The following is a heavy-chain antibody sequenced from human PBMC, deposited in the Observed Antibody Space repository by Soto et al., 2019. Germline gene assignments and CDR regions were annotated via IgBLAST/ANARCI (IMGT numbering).Heavy chain of an antibody. V-gene: IGHV3-23*01. CDR3: ARSGSTTWSYHYGMDV. CDR1: GFTFSSYA. CDR2: ISESGGKT. D-gene: IGHD1-7*01. J-gene: IGHJ6*02. Sequence: EVQLLESGGGLVQPGGSLRLSCAASGFTFSSYAMSWVRQAPGKGLEWVSIISESGGKTYYEEPLKGHFNISRNNSKNTLHLQMNSLRAEDTAVYHCARSGSTTWSYHYGMDVWGQGTTVTVSS.